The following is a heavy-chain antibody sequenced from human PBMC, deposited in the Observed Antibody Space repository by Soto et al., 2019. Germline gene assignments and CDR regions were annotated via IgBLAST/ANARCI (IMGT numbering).Heavy chain of an antibody. V-gene: IGHV3-7*01. CDR1: GFTFSSYW. D-gene: IGHD3-3*01. CDR2: IKQDGSEK. Sequence: PGGSLRLSCAASGFTFSSYWMSWVRQAPGKGLEWVANIKQDGSEKYYVDSVKGRFTISRDNAKNSLYLQMNSLRAEDTAVYYCARATYYYFWSGRHRFEPWGQGTLVTVPS. CDR3: ARATYYYFWSGRHRFEP. J-gene: IGHJ5*02.